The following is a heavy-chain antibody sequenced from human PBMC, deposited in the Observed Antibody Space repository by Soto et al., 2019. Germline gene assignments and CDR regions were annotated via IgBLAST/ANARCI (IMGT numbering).Heavy chain of an antibody. CDR3: ERVPREIILVGMDV. D-gene: IGHD2-2*01. Sequence: QVQLVQSGPEVEKPGASVKVSCKASGYTFTSYGISWVRQAPGQGLEWMGWISGKTGKTNYAHKLQVRVTISTDTSPSTAHMELRSLRSDDTAVYYCERVPREIILVGMDVWGQRTTVTVSS. J-gene: IGHJ6*02. CDR2: ISGKTGKT. CDR1: GYTFTSYG. V-gene: IGHV1-18*04.